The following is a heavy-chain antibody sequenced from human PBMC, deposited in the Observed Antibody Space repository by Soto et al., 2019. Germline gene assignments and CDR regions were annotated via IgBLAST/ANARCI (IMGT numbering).Heavy chain of an antibody. V-gene: IGHV6-1*01. Sequence: SQTLSLTCAISGDSVSSNSAAWNWIRQSPSRGLEWLGRTYYRSKWYNDYAVSVKSRITINPDTSKNQFSLQLNSVTPEDTAVYYCAREGEGYCSSTSCYDYYYYGMDVWGQRTTVTVSS. CDR3: AREGEGYCSSTSCYDYYYYGMDV. D-gene: IGHD2-2*01. CDR1: GDSVSSNSAA. J-gene: IGHJ6*02. CDR2: TYYRSKWYN.